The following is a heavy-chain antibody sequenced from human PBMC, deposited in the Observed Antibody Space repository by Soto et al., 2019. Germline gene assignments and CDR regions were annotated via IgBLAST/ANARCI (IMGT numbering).Heavy chain of an antibody. V-gene: IGHV2-5*02. J-gene: IGHJ4*02. CDR2: IYWDDSK. D-gene: IGHD3-9*01. Sequence: QITLKESGPTLVRPTQTLTLTCAFSGFSLSTSGVGVGWIRQPPGKALEWLAVIYWDDSKPYSPSLRSRLTITKATPKNQVVPTMTNMDPMETGTYYCAHKGPEDWPLDYWGQGTLVTVSS. CDR1: GFSLSTSGVG. CDR3: AHKGPEDWPLDY.